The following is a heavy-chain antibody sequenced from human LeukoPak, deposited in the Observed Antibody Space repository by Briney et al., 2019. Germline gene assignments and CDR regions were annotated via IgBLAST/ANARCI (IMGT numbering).Heavy chain of an antibody. J-gene: IGHJ1*01. CDR1: GYSISSGYC. CDR3: ARQEIAAAGTYFQH. Sequence: SETLSLTCAVSGYSISSGYCWGWIRQPPGKGLEWIGSIYHSGSTYYNPSLKSRVTISVDTSKNQFSLKLSSVTAADTAVYYCARQEIAAAGTYFQHWGQGTLVTVSS. V-gene: IGHV4-38-2*01. CDR2: IYHSGST. D-gene: IGHD6-13*01.